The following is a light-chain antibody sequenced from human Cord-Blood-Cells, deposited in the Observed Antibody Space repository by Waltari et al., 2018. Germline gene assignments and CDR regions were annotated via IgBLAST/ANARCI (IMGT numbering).Light chain of an antibody. CDR1: SSNLGSNY. Sequence: QSVLTQPPSASGTRGQRVTISCSGSSSNLGSNYVYWYTQLPGTAPKLLIYRNNQRPSGVPDRFSGSKSGTSASLAISGLRSEDEADYYCAAWDDSLSGVVFGGGTKLTVL. V-gene: IGLV1-47*01. J-gene: IGLJ2*01. CDR2: RNN. CDR3: AAWDDSLSGVV.